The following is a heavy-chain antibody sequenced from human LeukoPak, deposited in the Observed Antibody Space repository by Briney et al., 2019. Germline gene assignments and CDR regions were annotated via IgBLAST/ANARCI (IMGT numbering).Heavy chain of an antibody. CDR1: GGSINSGTFY. CDR2: MYYDGSS. Sequence: SETLSLTCTVSGGSINSGTFYWGWIRQPPGKGLEWIGSMYYDGSSYYNPSLKSRVTTSVDTSKNQFSLKLTSVTAADTAVYFCARRSDSGSDDGEDYFDYWGQGTLVTVSS. D-gene: IGHD1-26*01. CDR3: ARRSDSGSDDGEDYFDY. J-gene: IGHJ4*02. V-gene: IGHV4-39*01.